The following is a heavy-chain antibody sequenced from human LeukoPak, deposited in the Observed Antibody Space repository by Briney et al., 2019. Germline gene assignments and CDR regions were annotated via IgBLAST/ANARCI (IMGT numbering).Heavy chain of an antibody. J-gene: IGHJ4*02. D-gene: IGHD5-24*01. CDR3: ARGRGYNSFGY. V-gene: IGHV4-34*01. CDR2: INHSGST. CDR1: GGSFSGYY. Sequence: SSETLSLTCAVYGGSFSGYYWSWIRQPPGKGLEWIGEINHSGSTNYNPSLKSRVTISVDTSKNQFSLKLSSVTAADTAVYYCARGRGYNSFGYWGQGTLVTVSS.